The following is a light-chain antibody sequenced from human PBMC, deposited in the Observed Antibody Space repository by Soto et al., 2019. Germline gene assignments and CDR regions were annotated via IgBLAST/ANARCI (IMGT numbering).Light chain of an antibody. CDR2: AAS. J-gene: IGKJ5*01. CDR3: QQSYSTRIT. V-gene: IGKV1-39*01. Sequence: DIQMTQSPSSLSASVGDRVTITCQASQSISSYLNWYQQKPGKATKLLIYAASSLQSGVPSRLSGSGSGTDFTLTISSLQPEDFATYECQQSYSTRITFGQGTRLEIK. CDR1: QSISSY.